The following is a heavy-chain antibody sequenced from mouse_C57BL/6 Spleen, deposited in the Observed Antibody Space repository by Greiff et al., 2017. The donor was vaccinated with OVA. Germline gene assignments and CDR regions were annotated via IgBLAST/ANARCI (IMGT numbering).Heavy chain of an antibody. CDR2: ISSGSSTI. J-gene: IGHJ3*01. Sequence: EVKVVESGGGLVKPGGSLKLSCAASGFTFSDYGMHWVRQAPEKGLEWVAYISSGSSTIYYADTVKGRFTISRDNAKNTLFLQMTSLRSEDTAMYYCASPGSSPAYWGQGTLVTVSA. V-gene: IGHV5-17*01. D-gene: IGHD1-1*01. CDR3: ASPGSSPAY. CDR1: GFTFSDYG.